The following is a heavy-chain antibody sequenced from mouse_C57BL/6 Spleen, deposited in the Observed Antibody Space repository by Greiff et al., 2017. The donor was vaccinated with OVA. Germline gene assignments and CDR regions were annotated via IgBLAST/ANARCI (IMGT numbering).Heavy chain of an antibody. D-gene: IGHD1-1*01. CDR3: ARSGYGSLDY. J-gene: IGHJ2*01. Sequence: VQLKESGPELVKPGASVKISCKASGYAFSSSWMNWVKQRPGKGLEWIGRIFPGDGDTNYNGKFKGTATLTADKSSSTAYMQLSSLTSEDSAVYFCARSGYGSLDYWGQGTTLTVSS. CDR1: GYAFSSSW. CDR2: IFPGDGDT. V-gene: IGHV1-82*01.